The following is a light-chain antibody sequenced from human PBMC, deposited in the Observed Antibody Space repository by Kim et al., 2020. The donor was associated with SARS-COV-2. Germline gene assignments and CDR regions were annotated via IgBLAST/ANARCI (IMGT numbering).Light chain of an antibody. Sequence: LSLSPGERATLSARASQSVSSSYLAWYQQKPGQAPRLLIYGASSRATGIPDRFSGSGSGTDFTLTISRLEPEDFAVYYCQQYGGTFGQGTKVDIK. CDR3: QQYGGT. J-gene: IGKJ1*01. V-gene: IGKV3-20*01. CDR2: GAS. CDR1: QSVSSSY.